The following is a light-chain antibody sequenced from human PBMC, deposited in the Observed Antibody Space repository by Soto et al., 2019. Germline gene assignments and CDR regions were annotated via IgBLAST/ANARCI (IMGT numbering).Light chain of an antibody. CDR2: EVS. CDR3: SSYAGSNNLV. V-gene: IGLV2-8*01. J-gene: IGLJ3*02. Sequence: QSALTQPPSASGSPGQSVTLSCTGTSGDVGGFNYVSWYQQHPGKAPKLMISEVSERPSGVPDRFSGSKSGNTASLTVSGLQAEDEADYYCSSYAGSNNLVFGGGTKLTVL. CDR1: SGDVGGFNY.